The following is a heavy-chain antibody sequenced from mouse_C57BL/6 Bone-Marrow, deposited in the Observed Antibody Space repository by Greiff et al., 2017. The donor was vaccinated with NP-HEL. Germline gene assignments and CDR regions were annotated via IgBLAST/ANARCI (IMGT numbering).Heavy chain of an antibody. CDR1: GYSITSGYY. Sequence: EVHLVESGPGLVKPSQSLSLTCSVTGYSITSGYYWNWIRQFPGNKMEWMGYISYDGSNNYNPYLKNRISITRDTSKKQFFLKLNSVTTDDTATYYCARDEAVYYDYDRYFDVWGTGTTVTVSS. J-gene: IGHJ1*03. D-gene: IGHD2-4*01. CDR3: ARDEAVYYDYDRYFDV. CDR2: ISYDGSN. V-gene: IGHV3-6*01.